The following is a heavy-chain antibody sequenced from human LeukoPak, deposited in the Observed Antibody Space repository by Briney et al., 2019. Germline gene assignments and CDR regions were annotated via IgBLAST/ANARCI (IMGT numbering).Heavy chain of an antibody. D-gene: IGHD6-13*01. CDR3: ARQDSSSLYYFDY. V-gene: IGHV4-39*01. CDR1: GGSISSSSYY. J-gene: IGHJ4*02. CDR2: IYYSGST. Sequence: PSETLSLTCTVSGGSISSSSYYWGWIRQPPGKGLEWIGSIYYSGSTYYNPSLKSRVTISVDTSKNQFSLKLSSVTAADTAVYYCARQDSSSLYYFDYWGQGTLVTVSS.